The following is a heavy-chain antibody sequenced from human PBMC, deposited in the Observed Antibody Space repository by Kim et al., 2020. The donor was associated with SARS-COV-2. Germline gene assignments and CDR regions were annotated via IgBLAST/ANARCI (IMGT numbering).Heavy chain of an antibody. CDR2: INSNGDIT. CDR3: ASGSGGARDD. CDR1: GFTFSSFA. V-gene: IGHV3-74*01. J-gene: IGHJ6*02. Sequence: GGSLRLSCSASGFTFSSFAMHWVRQAPGKGLEWVSRINSNGDITNYADSVKGRFTISRDNAKNTLCLQMNSLRAEDTAVYYCASGSGGARDDWGQGTTVT. D-gene: IGHD3-10*01.